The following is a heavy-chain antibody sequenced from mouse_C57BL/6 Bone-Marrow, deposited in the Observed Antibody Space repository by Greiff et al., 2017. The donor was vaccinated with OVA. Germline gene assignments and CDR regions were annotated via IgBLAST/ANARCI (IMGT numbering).Heavy chain of an antibody. CDR1: GYAFSSSW. V-gene: IGHV1-82*01. J-gene: IGHJ3*01. D-gene: IGHD4-1*02. Sequence: VKLQESGPELVKPGASVKISCKASGYAFSSSWMNWVKQRPGKGLEWIGRIYPGDGDTDYNGKFKGKATLTADKSSSTAYMPLSSLASEDSAVYFWASRNWDWFAYWGQGTLVTVSA. CDR2: IYPGDGDT. CDR3: ASRNWDWFAY.